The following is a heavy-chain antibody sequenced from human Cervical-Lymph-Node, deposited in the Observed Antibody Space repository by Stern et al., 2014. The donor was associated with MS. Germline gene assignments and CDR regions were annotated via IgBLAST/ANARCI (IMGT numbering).Heavy chain of an antibody. CDR3: VKSTGSGYYYDGMDV. D-gene: IGHD3-3*01. Sequence: EVQLVESGGGLVQPGRSLRLSCAASGFKFDAYAMHWVRQAPGKGLEWVLGISWNSGTIGYADSVKGRFTISRDNTKNSVYVQMSSLRPEDTALYYCVKSTGSGYYYDGMDVWGQGTTVTVSS. V-gene: IGHV3-9*01. J-gene: IGHJ6*02. CDR2: ISWNSGTI. CDR1: GFKFDAYA.